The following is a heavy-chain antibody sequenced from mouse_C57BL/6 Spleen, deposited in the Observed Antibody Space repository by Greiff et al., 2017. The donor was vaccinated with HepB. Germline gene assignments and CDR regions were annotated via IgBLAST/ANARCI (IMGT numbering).Heavy chain of an antibody. CDR2: INPSSGYT. V-gene: IGHV1-7*01. CDR1: GYTFTSYW. Sequence: QVQLKESGAELAKPGASVKLSCKASGYTFTSYWMHWVKQRPGQGLEWIGYINPSSGYTKYNQKFKDKATLTADKSSSTAYMQLSSLTYEDSAVYYCARGEYLVYFDCWGQGTTLTVSS. D-gene: IGHD5-1*01. CDR3: ARGEYLVYFDC. J-gene: IGHJ2*01.